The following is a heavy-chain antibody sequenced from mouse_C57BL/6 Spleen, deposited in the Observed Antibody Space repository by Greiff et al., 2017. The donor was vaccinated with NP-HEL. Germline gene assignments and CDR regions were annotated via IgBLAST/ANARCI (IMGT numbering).Heavy chain of an antibody. CDR1: GYTFTSYW. V-gene: IGHV1-52*01. D-gene: IGHD1-1*01. CDR2: IDPSDSET. CDR3: ARSSKFVTTVVEGWYFDV. Sequence: QVHVKQPGAELVRPGSSVKLSCKASGYTFTSYWMHWVKQRPIQGLEWIGNIDPSDSETHYIQKFKDKATLTVDKSSSTAYMQLSSLTSEDSAVYYGARSSKFVTTVVEGWYFDVWGTGTTVTVSS. J-gene: IGHJ1*03.